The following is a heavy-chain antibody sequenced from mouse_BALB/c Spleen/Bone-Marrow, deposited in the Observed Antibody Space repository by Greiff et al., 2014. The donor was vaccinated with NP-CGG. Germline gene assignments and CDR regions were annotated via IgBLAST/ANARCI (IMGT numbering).Heavy chain of an antibody. D-gene: IGHD2-4*01. J-gene: IGHJ4*01. CDR3: ARKGAMITHYYAMDY. CDR2: ISNGSSTI. CDR1: GFTFSSFG. Sequence: EVQGVESGGGLVQPGGSRKLSCAASGFTFSSFGMHWVRQAPEKGLEWVAYISNGSSTIYYADTVKGRFTISRDNPKNTLFLQMTSLRSEDTAMYYCARKGAMITHYYAMDYWGQGTSVNVSS. V-gene: IGHV5-17*02.